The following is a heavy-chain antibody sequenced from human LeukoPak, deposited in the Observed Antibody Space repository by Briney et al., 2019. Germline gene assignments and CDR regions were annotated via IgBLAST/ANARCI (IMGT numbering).Heavy chain of an antibody. CDR3: ARWARYYDSSGYPDY. CDR1: GFTFSGSA. J-gene: IGHJ4*02. CDR2: IRSKANSYAT. V-gene: IGHV3-73*01. D-gene: IGHD3-22*01. Sequence: GGSLRLSCAASGFTFSGSAMHWVRQASGKGLEWVGRIRSKANSYATAYAASVKGRFTISRDDSKNSLYLQMNSLKTEDTAVYYCARWARYYDSSGYPDYWGQGTLVTVSS.